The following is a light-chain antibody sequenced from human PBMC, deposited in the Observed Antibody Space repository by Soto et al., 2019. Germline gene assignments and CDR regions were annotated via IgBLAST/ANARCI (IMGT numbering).Light chain of an antibody. Sequence: SVVTQPPPLFRSPGQTDALPRPGTTSDVGSSNGVSWYQQPPGAAPKLMIYDVTNRPSGVPDRFSGSKSGNTASLTISGLQAEYVADYYCSSYTSSSTYVFGTGTNVTVL. CDR3: SSYTSSSTYV. V-gene: IGLV2-18*02. CDR2: DVT. CDR1: TSDVGSSNG. J-gene: IGLJ1*01.